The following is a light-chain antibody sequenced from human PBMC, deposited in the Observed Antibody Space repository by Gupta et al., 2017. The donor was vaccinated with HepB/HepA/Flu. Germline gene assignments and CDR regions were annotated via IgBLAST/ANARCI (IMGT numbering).Light chain of an antibody. Sequence: QSVLTQPPSVSGTPGQRVTIACSGSRSNIGSNSVNWYRQFPATAPKLLIQTNKQRPSGVPDRFSCSKSYTYASPALSGLQSEDEADDYCSSWADRMGGYVIFGGGTKLTVL. CDR1: RSNIGSNS. J-gene: IGLJ2*01. CDR3: SSWADRMGGYVI. V-gene: IGLV1-44*01. CDR2: TNK.